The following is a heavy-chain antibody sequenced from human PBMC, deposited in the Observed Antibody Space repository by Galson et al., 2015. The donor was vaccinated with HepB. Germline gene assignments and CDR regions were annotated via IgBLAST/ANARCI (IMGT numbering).Heavy chain of an antibody. CDR2: IYHSGST. J-gene: IGHJ4*02. V-gene: IGHV4-4*02. D-gene: IGHD3-3*01. CDR1: GGSISSSNW. Sequence: ETLSLTCAVSGGSISSSNWWSWVRQPPGKGLEWIGEIYHSGSTNYNPSLKSRVTISVDKSKNQFSLKLSSVTAADTAVYYCARAAGSYYDFWSGYSPLDYWGQGTLVTVSS. CDR3: ARAAGSYYDFWSGYSPLDY.